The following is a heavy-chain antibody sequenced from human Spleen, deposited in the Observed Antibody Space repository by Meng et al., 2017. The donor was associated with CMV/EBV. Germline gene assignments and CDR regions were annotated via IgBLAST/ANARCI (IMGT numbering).Heavy chain of an antibody. CDR1: GFTFNSYW. D-gene: IGHD3-3*01. Sequence: GESLKISCAASGFTFNSYWMHWVRQAPGKGLVWVSHIDSDGSTTTYADSVKGRFTISRDNSKNTLYLQMNSLRAEDTAVYYCARDSSEWPPLHFDYWGQGTLVTVSS. CDR3: ARDSSEWPPLHFDY. CDR2: IDSDGSTT. V-gene: IGHV3-74*01. J-gene: IGHJ4*02.